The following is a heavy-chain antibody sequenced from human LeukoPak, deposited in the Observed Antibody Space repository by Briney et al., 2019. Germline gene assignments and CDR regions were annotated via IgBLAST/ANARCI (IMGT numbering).Heavy chain of an antibody. CDR2: ISGSGGGT. V-gene: IGHV3-23*01. CDR1: GFTFSSYA. CDR3: AKTTTGYSSGRYPGWPVDN. J-gene: IGHJ4*02. Sequence: GGSLRLSCAASGFTFSSYAVSWVRQAPGKGLEWVSAISGSGGGTYYADSVKGRFTISKDNSKNTLYLQMNSLSTEDTAVHYCAKTTTGYSSGRYPGWPVDNWGQGTLVTVSS. D-gene: IGHD6-19*01.